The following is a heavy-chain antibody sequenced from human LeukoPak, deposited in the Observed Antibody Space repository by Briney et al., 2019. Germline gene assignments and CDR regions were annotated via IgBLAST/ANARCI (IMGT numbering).Heavy chain of an antibody. CDR3: AKRGYCSVASCSQTPYYFDH. CDR2: ISAYNGNT. D-gene: IGHD2-15*01. J-gene: IGHJ4*02. CDR1: GGTFSSYA. Sequence: ASVKVSCKASGGTFSSYAISWVRQAPGQGLEWMGWISAYNGNTNYAQKLQGRVTTTTDTSTSTAYMELRSLRSDDTAVYYCAKRGYCSVASCSQTPYYFDHWGQGTLVTVSS. V-gene: IGHV1-18*01.